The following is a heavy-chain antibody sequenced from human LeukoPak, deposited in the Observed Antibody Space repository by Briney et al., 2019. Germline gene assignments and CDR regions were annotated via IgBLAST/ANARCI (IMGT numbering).Heavy chain of an antibody. D-gene: IGHD5-18*01. CDR2: LSNTGNI. V-gene: IGHV3-48*01. CDR1: GFTFSSYG. Sequence: GGSLRLSCAASGFTFSSYGMNWVRQAPGKGLEWLSYLSNTGNIHYAQSVKGRLTISRDNAKNSLYLQMGGLRAEDTAVYYCARRGDTPMIGDHWGQGILVTVAS. CDR3: ARRGDTPMIGDH. J-gene: IGHJ4*02.